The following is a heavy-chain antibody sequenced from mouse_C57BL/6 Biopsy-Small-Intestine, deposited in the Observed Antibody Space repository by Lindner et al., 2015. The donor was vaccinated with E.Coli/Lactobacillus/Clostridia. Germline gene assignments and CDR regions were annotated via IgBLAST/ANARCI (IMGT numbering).Heavy chain of an antibody. J-gene: IGHJ4*01. CDR2: INPNNGGT. CDR1: GYTFTDYN. D-gene: IGHD1-1*01. V-gene: IGHV1-22*01. CDR3: ARSGTTVVAMDY. Sequence: VQLQESGPELVKPGASVKMSCKASGYTFTDYNMHWVKQSHGKSLEWIGYINPNNGGTSYNQKFKGKATLTVNKSSSTAYMELSSLTSEDSAVYFCARSGTTVVAMDYWGQGTSVTVSS.